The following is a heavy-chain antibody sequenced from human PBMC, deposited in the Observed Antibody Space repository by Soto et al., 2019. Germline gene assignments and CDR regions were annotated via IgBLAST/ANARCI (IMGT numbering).Heavy chain of an antibody. V-gene: IGHV3-30*14. D-gene: IGHD6-19*01. Sequence: QLLLLESGGGVVQPGRSLRLSCAASGLTFSSYAMHWVRRGPSRGLEWVAAVSHDGKSGCYADSVSGRFTVSRDNSNYLVYLQMDRLIPEDTALFYCARLDKFNGGWSWGQGTAVTVSS. CDR3: ARLDKFNGGWS. CDR1: GLTFSSYA. CDR2: VSHDGKSG. J-gene: IGHJ4*02.